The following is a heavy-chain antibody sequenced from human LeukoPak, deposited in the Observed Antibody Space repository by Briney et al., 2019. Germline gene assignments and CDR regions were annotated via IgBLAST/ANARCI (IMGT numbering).Heavy chain of an antibody. D-gene: IGHD2-21*02. Sequence: GGSLRLSCAAAGFTFSRYWMNWYRQAPGKGLEWVGNINQDAREINYVDSVRGRFTISRDNAKNSLHLQTNSLRAEDTAVYYCATDRDNSDWQKRFDSWGQGTLVTVSS. CDR2: INQDAREI. J-gene: IGHJ4*02. CDR3: ATDRDNSDWQKRFDS. V-gene: IGHV3-7*01. CDR1: GFTFSRYW.